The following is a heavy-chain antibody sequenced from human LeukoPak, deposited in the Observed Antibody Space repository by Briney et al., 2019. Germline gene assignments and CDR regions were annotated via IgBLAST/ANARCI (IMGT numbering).Heavy chain of an antibody. CDR2: IIPIFGTA. CDR3: AREDCSSTSCYRAGGAFDI. Sequence: SVKVSCKASGGTFSSYAISWVRQAPGQGLEWMGGIIPIFGTANYAQKFQGRVTITADESTSTAYMEPSSLRSEDTAVYYCAREDCSSTSCYRAGGAFDIWGQGTMVTVSS. D-gene: IGHD2-2*02. CDR1: GGTFSSYA. J-gene: IGHJ3*02. V-gene: IGHV1-69*13.